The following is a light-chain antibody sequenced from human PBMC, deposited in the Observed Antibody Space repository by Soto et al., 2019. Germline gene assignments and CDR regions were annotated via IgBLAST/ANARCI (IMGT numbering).Light chain of an antibody. CDR3: QQSYSSSPIT. J-gene: IGKJ5*01. V-gene: IGKV1-39*01. Sequence: IQVTQAPSSLSAKVGDRVTMTCRASETISTFLNWYQHKPGKAPRLLISAASRLQSGVPPRFSGSGSGTEFTLTINSLRPEDFASYYCQQSYSSSPITFGPGTRPEIK. CDR2: AAS. CDR1: ETISTF.